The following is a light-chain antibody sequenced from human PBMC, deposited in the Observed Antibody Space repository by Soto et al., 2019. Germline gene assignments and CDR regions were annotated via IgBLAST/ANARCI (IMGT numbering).Light chain of an antibody. J-gene: IGKJ4*01. Sequence: EVVLTQSPGTLSLSPGERATLSCRASQSVAANYLAWYQQKRGQAPRLLIYGASTRATGIPARFSGSGSGTDFTLTISNLQSEDFATYYCQQANSFPLTFGGGTKVDIK. CDR2: GAS. CDR3: QQANSFPLT. V-gene: IGKV3-15*01. CDR1: QSVAANY.